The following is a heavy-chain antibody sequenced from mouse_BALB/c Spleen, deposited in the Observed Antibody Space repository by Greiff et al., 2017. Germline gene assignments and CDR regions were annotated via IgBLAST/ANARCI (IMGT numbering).Heavy chain of an antibody. D-gene: IGHD1-2*01. CDR3: ARRATATYFDY. Sequence: VQLQQSGAELARPGASVKLSCKASGYTFTSYWMQWVKQRPGQGLEWIGAIYPGDGDTRYTQKFKGKATLTADKSSSTAYMQLSSLASEDSAVYYCARRATATYFDYWGQGTTLTVSS. V-gene: IGHV1-87*01. CDR2: IYPGDGDT. CDR1: GYTFTSYW. J-gene: IGHJ2*01.